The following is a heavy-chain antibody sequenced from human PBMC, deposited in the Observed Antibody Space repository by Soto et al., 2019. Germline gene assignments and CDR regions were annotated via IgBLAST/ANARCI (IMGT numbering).Heavy chain of an antibody. CDR2: ISDGGGST. D-gene: IGHD6-13*01. Sequence: PGGSLRLSCAASGFTFSSNPMSWVRQAPGKGLEWVSSISDGGGSTYYADSVKGRFTISRDNSKNTLYLQMNSLRAEDTAVYYCAKIRAAVGTEYWGQGTLVTVPS. CDR1: GFTFSSNP. V-gene: IGHV3-23*01. J-gene: IGHJ4*02. CDR3: AKIRAAVGTEY.